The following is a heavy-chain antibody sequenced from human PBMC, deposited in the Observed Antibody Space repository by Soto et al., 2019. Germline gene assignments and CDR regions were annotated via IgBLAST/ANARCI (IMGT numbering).Heavy chain of an antibody. CDR2: ISYDGSNK. V-gene: IGHV3-30-3*01. D-gene: IGHD5-18*01. J-gene: IGHJ5*02. CDR1: GFTFSNYA. Sequence: QVQLVESGGGVVQPGRSLRLSCAASGFTFSNYAMHWVRQAPGKGLEWVAVISYDGSNKYYADSVKGRFTISRDNSKNTLYLQMNSLRAEDTAVYYCARDPSHWIQLYWFEPWGQGTLVTVSS. CDR3: ARDPSHWIQLYWFEP.